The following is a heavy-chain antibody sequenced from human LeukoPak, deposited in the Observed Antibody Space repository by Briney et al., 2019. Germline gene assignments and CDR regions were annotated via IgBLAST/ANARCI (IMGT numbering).Heavy chain of an antibody. D-gene: IGHD1-26*01. Sequence: KTSETLSLTCTVSGASISSYYWSWIRQPPGKGLEWIGHIYYSGSTNYNPFLKSRVTISVDTSKNQFSLKVSSVTAADTAVYFCARDRGVGAYYFDYWGQGALVTVSS. CDR1: GASISSYY. CDR2: IYYSGST. V-gene: IGHV4-59*01. CDR3: ARDRGVGAYYFDY. J-gene: IGHJ4*02.